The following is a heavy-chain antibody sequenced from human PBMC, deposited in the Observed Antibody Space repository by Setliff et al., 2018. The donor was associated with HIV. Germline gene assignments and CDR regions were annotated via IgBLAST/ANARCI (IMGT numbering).Heavy chain of an antibody. J-gene: IGHJ4*02. CDR1: GGSFSGGS. CDR2: IYHTGSS. Sequence: SETLSLTCAVYGGSFSGGSWNWIRQPPGKGLEWIGNIYHTGSSYYNPSLNSRVTISVDASKNQFSLKLSSVTAADTAVYYCARGRGWYGYWGQGTVVTVSS. CDR3: ARGRGWYGY. V-gene: IGHV4-34*01. D-gene: IGHD6-19*01.